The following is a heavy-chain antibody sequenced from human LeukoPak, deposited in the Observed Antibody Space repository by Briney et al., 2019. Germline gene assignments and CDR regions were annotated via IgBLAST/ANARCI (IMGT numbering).Heavy chain of an antibody. D-gene: IGHD3-9*01. CDR2: IGSSGSTV. J-gene: IGHJ4*02. CDR3: AKSLRGVYYDILPETDY. V-gene: IGHV3-48*03. CDR1: GFTFSAYE. Sequence: PGGSLRLSCAASGFTFSAYEMNWVRQAPGKGLEWVSYIGSSGSTVYYADSVKGRFTISRDNAKNSLYLQMNSLRAEDTALYYCAKSLRGVYYDILPETDYWGQGTLVTVSS.